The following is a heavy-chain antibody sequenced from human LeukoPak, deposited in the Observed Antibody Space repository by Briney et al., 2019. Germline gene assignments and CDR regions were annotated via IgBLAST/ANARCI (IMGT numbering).Heavy chain of an antibody. Sequence: GGSLRLSCAASGFTFSDHYMIWLRQAPGKGLEAISYISHNGETKYYADSVKGRLSISRDNAKSSPYPQMNSLRVEDTAVYYCARDRHGYFDYWGQGTLVTVSS. D-gene: IGHD6-13*01. V-gene: IGHV3-11*01. CDR1: GFTFSDHY. CDR2: ISHNGETK. J-gene: IGHJ4*02. CDR3: ARDRHGYFDY.